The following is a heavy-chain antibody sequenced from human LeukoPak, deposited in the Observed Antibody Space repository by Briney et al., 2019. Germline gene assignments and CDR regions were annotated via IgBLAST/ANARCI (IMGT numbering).Heavy chain of an antibody. Sequence: GASVKVSCKASGYTFTNYDINWVRQATGQGLEWMGWMNPNSGNTGYAQRFQGRVTMTRNTSINTAYMELSGLISEDTAVYYCARRPMMAANWFDPWGQGTLVTVSS. CDR3: ARRPMMAANWFDP. CDR1: GYTFTNYD. V-gene: IGHV1-8*01. J-gene: IGHJ5*02. CDR2: MNPNSGNT. D-gene: IGHD3-22*01.